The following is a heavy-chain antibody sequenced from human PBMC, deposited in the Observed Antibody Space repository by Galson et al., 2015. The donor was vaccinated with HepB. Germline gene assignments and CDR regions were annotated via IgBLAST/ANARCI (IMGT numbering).Heavy chain of an antibody. V-gene: IGHV3-53*01. J-gene: IGHJ6*03. CDR3: ARALPTTTSYYFFYMDV. CDR1: GFTVSSSF. Sequence: LRLSCAASGFTVSSSFVSWVRQAPGKGLEWVSIIYSGGTTYYADSVKGRFTISRDTSKNTVYLQVNNLRAEDTAVYYCARALPTTTSYYFFYMDVWGKGTAVTVSS. CDR2: IYSGGTT. D-gene: IGHD2/OR15-2a*01.